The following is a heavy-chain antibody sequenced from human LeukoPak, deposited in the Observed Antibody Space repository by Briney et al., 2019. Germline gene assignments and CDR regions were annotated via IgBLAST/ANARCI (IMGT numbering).Heavy chain of an antibody. D-gene: IGHD3-3*01. CDR2: IIPIFGTA. CDR3: ATGSDFWSGYYNY. V-gene: IGHV1-69*13. Sequence: ASVKVSCKASGGTFSSYAISWVRQAPGQGLEWMGGIIPIFGTANYAQKFQGRVTITADESTSTAYMELSSLRSEDTAVYYCATGSDFWSGYYNYWGQGTLVTVSS. J-gene: IGHJ4*02. CDR1: GGTFSSYA.